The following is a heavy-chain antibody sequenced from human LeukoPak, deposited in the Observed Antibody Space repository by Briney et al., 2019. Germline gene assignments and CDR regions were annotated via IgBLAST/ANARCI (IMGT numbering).Heavy chain of an antibody. CDR2: IYTSGST. J-gene: IGHJ4*02. V-gene: IGHV4-61*02. CDR1: GGSISSGSYY. Sequence: PSETLSLTCTVSGGSISSGSYYWSWIRQPAGKGLEWIGRIYTSGSTNYNPSLKSRVTISVDTSKNQFSLKLSSVTAADTAVYYCARITQSGYSYGSFDYWGQGTLVTVSS. CDR3: ARITQSGYSYGSFDY. D-gene: IGHD5-18*01.